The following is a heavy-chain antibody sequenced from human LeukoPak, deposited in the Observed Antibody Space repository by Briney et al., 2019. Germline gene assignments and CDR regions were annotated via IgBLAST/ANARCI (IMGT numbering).Heavy chain of an antibody. J-gene: IGHJ5*02. CDR3: ARLGSSWYFWFDP. V-gene: IGHV4-4*09. Sequence: PSETLSLTCSVSAGSISDFHWGWIRQTPGKGLEWIGYIYTSGSTNYNPSLKSRVTISVDTSKNQFSLKLSSVTAADTAVYYCARLGSSWYFWFDPWGQGTLVTVSS. CDR1: AGSISDFH. D-gene: IGHD6-13*01. CDR2: IYTSGST.